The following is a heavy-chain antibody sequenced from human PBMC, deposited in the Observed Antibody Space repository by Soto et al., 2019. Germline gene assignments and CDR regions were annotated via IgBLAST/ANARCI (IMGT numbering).Heavy chain of an antibody. D-gene: IGHD3-16*01. CDR3: VRDRAFSYAYDV. Sequence: QVHVQESGPRLVRPSETLSLTCTVSGVSVTRTSFYWSWIRQAPGKGLEWIGYFHYGVRTNYNPSLKSRVNISVDTAKNQFSLQLTSVTAADTAVYFCVRDRAFSYAYDVWGQGSLVTVSS. CDR1: GVSVTRTSFY. CDR2: FHYGVRT. V-gene: IGHV4-61*01. J-gene: IGHJ4*02.